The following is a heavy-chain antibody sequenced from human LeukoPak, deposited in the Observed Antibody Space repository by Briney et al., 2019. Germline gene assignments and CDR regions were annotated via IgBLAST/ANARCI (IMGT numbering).Heavy chain of an antibody. J-gene: IGHJ3*02. CDR2: ISYSGNT. V-gene: IGHV4-59*08. D-gene: IGHD3-16*01. CDR3: ARHGDHRGSAFDI. Sequence: SETLSLTCTVSGGSISSYYWSWIRQPPGKGLEWIGYISYSGNTNYNPSLKSRVTISLDTSKNQFSLILSSLTAADTAVYYCARHGDHRGSAFDIWGHGTMVTVSS. CDR1: GGSISSYY.